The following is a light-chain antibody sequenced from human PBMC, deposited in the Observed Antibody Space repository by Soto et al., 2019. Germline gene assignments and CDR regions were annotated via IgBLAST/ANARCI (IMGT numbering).Light chain of an antibody. CDR2: DTS. J-gene: IGKJ4*01. CDR3: QPYNNWPLT. CDR1: QSVSSN. V-gene: IGKV3-15*01. Sequence: EIVMTHSPATLSVSPGERATLSGRASQSVSSNLAWYQQKPGQAPRLLIYDTSTRATGVPTRFSGSRSGAEFTLTINSLQSEDFAVYYCQPYNNWPLTFGGGTKVDIK.